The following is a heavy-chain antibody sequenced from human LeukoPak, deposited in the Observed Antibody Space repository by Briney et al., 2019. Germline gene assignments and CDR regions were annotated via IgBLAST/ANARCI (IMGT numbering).Heavy chain of an antibody. CDR2: ISYDGSNK. CDR3: AKETTTVTDWFDP. Sequence: GRSLRLSCAASGFTFSSYGMHWVRQAPGKGLEWVAVISYDGSNKYYADSVKGRFTISRDNSKNTLYLQMNSLRAEDMAVYYCAKETTTVTDWFDPWGQGTLVTVSS. CDR1: GFTFSSYG. J-gene: IGHJ5*02. V-gene: IGHV3-30*18. D-gene: IGHD4-17*01.